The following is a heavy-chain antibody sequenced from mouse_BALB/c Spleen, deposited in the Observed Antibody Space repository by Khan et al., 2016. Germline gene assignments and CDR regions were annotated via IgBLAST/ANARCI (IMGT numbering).Heavy chain of an antibody. J-gene: IGHJ3*01. CDR1: GYTFTSYY. CDR2: IYPGNVNT. V-gene: IGHV1S56*01. Sequence: QVQLQQSGPELVKPGASVRISCKASGYTFTSYYIHWVKQRPGQGLEWIGWIYPGNVNTKYNEKFKGKATLTADKSSSTAYMQLSSLTSEDSAVYFCAVNCDSYGEGLAYWGQGTLVTVSA. CDR3: AVNCDSYGEGLAY. D-gene: IGHD2-12*01.